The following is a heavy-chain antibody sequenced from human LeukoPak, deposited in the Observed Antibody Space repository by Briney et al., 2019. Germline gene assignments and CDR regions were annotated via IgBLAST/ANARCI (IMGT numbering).Heavy chain of an antibody. CDR1: GYSFTSYW. D-gene: IGHD6-6*01. V-gene: IGHV5-51*01. CDR3: ARLQSSSPYYYGMDV. CDR2: IYPGDSDT. J-gene: IGHJ6*02. Sequence: GESLKISCKGSGYSFTSYWIGWVRQMPGKGLEWMGIIYPGDSDTRYSPSFQGQVTISADKSISTAYLQWSSLKASDTAMYYCARLQSSSPYYYGMDVWGQGTTVTVSS.